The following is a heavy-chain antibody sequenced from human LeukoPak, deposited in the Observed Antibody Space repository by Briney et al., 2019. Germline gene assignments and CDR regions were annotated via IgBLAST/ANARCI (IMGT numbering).Heavy chain of an antibody. Sequence: GGSLRLSCAASGFTFSSYSMNWVRQAPGKGLEWVSSISSSSSYINYGDSVKGRFTISRDNAKNSLSLQMNSLRAEDTAVYYCARDGIICGGDCYPYNWFDPWGQGTLVTVSS. CDR3: ARDGIICGGDCYPYNWFDP. V-gene: IGHV3-21*01. J-gene: IGHJ5*02. CDR2: ISSSSSYI. CDR1: GFTFSSYS. D-gene: IGHD2-21*01.